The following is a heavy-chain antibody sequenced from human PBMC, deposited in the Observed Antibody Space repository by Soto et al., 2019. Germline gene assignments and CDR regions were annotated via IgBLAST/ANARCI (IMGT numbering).Heavy chain of an antibody. D-gene: IGHD3-3*01. Sequence: PSETLSLTXAVYGGSFSGYYWSWIRQPPGKGLEWIGEINHSGSTNYNPSLKSRVTISVDTSKNQFSLKLSSVTAADTAVYYCARTEGVVTPFYYYYYGMDVWGQGTTVTVSS. CDR3: ARTEGVVTPFYYYYYGMDV. V-gene: IGHV4-34*01. CDR2: INHSGST. J-gene: IGHJ6*02. CDR1: GGSFSGYY.